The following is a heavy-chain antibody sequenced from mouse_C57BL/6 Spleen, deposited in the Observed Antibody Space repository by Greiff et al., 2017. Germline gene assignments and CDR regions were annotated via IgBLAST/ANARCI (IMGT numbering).Heavy chain of an antibody. J-gene: IGHJ2*01. D-gene: IGHD2-1*01. Sequence: VKLVESGPGLVAPSQSLSITCTVSGFSLTSYGVHWVRQPPGKGLEWLVVIWSDGSTTYNSALKSRLSISKDNSKSQVFLKMNSLQTDDTAMYHCARSSLWYYYFDYWGQGTTLTVSS. V-gene: IGHV2-6*03. CDR2: IWSDGST. CDR1: GFSLTSYG. CDR3: ARSSLWYYYFDY.